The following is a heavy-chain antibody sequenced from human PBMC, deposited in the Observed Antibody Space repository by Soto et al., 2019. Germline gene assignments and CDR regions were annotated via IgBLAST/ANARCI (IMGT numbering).Heavy chain of an antibody. CDR1: GYTFTNYY. J-gene: IGHJ4*02. V-gene: IGHV1-46*01. CDR2: FNPTGTST. Sequence: QVQLVQSGAEVKKPGASVKISCRASGYTFTNYYIHCVRQAPGQGLEWLGIVNPFNPTGTSTNYAQGLKGRVSLNMDTSTRTGYRELSGLRSEDTAMFYCARDLAAAEHWGQGTLVIVSS. D-gene: IGHD6-13*01. CDR3: ARDLAAAEH.